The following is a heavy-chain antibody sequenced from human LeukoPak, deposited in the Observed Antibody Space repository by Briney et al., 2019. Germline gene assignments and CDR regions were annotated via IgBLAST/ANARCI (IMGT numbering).Heavy chain of an antibody. CDR3: ARDARYCSSTSCHMGGLYYYYYMDV. CDR2: IYTSGST. J-gene: IGHJ6*03. V-gene: IGHV4-4*07. D-gene: IGHD2-2*01. CDR1: GGSISSYY. Sequence: SETLSLTCTVSGGSISSYYWSWIRQPAGKGLEWIGRIYTSGSTNYNPSLKSRVTMSVDTSKNQFSLKLSSVTASDTAVYYCARDARYCSSTSCHMGGLYYYYYMDVWGKGTTVTVSS.